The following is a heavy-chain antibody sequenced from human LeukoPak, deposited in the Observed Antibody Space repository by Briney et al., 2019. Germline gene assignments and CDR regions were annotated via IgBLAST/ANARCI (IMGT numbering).Heavy chain of an antibody. V-gene: IGHV3-23*01. CDR2: ISGNGDSA. CDR1: GFTFSSYA. J-gene: IGHJ4*02. CDR3: AKYVGSTSSAFGS. Sequence: GGSLRLSCAASGFTFSSYAMSWARQAPGKGLEWVSAISGNGDSAYYADSMKGRVTISRDTSKSTLYLQMNSLRAEDTAVYYCAKYVGSTSSAFGSWGQGTLVTVSS. D-gene: IGHD6-6*01.